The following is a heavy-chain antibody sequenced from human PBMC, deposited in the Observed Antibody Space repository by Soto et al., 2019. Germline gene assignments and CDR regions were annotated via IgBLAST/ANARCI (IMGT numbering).Heavy chain of an antibody. V-gene: IGHV4-31*03. D-gene: IGHD2-2*01. Sequence: SETLSLTCTVSGGSISSAGYYWNWVRQHPGKGLEWIGYIYYSEITYYNPSLKSRVTMSVDTSNNQFSLKLSSVTAADTAVYYCARTPSHFGSSTSCHAFDIWGQGTMVTVSS. CDR1: GGSISSAGYY. J-gene: IGHJ3*02. CDR2: IYYSEIT. CDR3: ARTPSHFGSSTSCHAFDI.